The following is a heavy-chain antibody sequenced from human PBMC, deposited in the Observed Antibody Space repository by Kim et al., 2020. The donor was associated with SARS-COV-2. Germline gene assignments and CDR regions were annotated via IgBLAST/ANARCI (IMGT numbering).Heavy chain of an antibody. CDR3: AKDVNIVVVVAATPYFQH. CDR1: GFTFSSYG. D-gene: IGHD2-15*01. CDR2: ISYDGSNK. Sequence: GGSLRLSCAASGFTFSSYGMHWVRQAPGKGLEWVAVISYDGSNKYYADSVKGRFTISRDNSKNTLYLQMNSLRAEDTAVYYCAKDVNIVVVVAATPYFQHWGQGTLVTVSS. J-gene: IGHJ1*01. V-gene: IGHV3-30*18.